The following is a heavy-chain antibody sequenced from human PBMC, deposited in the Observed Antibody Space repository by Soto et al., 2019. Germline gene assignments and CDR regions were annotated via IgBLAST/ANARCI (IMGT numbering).Heavy chain of an antibody. V-gene: IGHV3-30*18. D-gene: IGHD1-26*01. Sequence: GGSLRLSCAASGFTFSSYGMHWVRQAPGKGLEWVAVISYDGSNKYYADSVKGRFTISRDNSKNTLYLQMNSLRAEDTAVYYCAKDRGVGATSYCYYGMDGWGQGTTVTVSS. CDR1: GFTFSSYG. J-gene: IGHJ6*02. CDR2: ISYDGSNK. CDR3: AKDRGVGATSYCYYGMDG.